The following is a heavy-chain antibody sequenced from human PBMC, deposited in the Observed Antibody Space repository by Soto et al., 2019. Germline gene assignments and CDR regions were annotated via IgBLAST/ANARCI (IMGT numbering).Heavy chain of an antibody. CDR1: GFIFKHYA. D-gene: IGHD3-10*01. CDR2: VSGSGDKT. V-gene: IGHV3-23*01. J-gene: IGHJ4*02. CDR3: AASWFDFLYHFDY. Sequence: EVQLLDSGGGLVQPGGSLRLSCAAAGFIFKHYAMNWIREAPGKGLEWVSSVSGSGDKTYYADSMKGRFTISRDNSKNTLYLDMSSLRAEDTAISYCAASWFDFLYHFDYWGQGALVLVSS.